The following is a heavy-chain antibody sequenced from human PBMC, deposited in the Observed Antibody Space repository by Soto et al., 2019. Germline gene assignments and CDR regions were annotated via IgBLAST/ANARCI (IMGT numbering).Heavy chain of an antibody. CDR3: ARRRTGLGVDYYYYGMDV. CDR2: IYYSGST. D-gene: IGHD3-16*01. J-gene: IGHJ6*02. V-gene: IGHV4-39*01. Sequence: QLQLQESGPGLVKPSETLSLTCTVSGGSISSSSYYWGWIRQPPGKGLEWIGSIYYSGSTYYNPSLKSRVTISVDTSKNQFSLKLSSVTAADTAVYYCARRRTGLGVDYYYYGMDVWGQGTTVTVSS. CDR1: GGSISSSSYY.